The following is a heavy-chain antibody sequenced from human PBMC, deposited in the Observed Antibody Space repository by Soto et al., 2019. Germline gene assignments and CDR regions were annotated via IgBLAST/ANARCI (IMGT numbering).Heavy chain of an antibody. CDR2: ISSSSSYI. CDR1: GFTFSSYS. J-gene: IGHJ6*02. V-gene: IGHV3-21*01. Sequence: GGSLRLSCAASGFTFSSYSMNWVRQAPGKGLEWVSSISSSSSYIYYADSVKGRFTISRDNAKNSLYLQMNSLRAEDTAVYYCARDGGTYYDFWSGYPDKYYYYGMDVWGQGTTVTVSS. D-gene: IGHD3-3*01. CDR3: ARDGGTYYDFWSGYPDKYYYYGMDV.